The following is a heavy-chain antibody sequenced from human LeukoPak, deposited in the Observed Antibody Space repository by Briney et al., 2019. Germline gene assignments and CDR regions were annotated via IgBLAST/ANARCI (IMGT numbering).Heavy chain of an antibody. J-gene: IGHJ3*02. CDR2: IYYSGST. Sequence: PSETLSLTCTVSGGSISSSSYYWGWIRQPPGKGLEWIGSIYYSGSTYYNPSLKSRVTISVDTSKNQFSLKLSSVTAADTAVYYCARETDIVVVVAAQSNAFDIWGQGTMVTVSS. D-gene: IGHD2-15*01. CDR1: GGSISSSSYY. CDR3: ARETDIVVVVAAQSNAFDI. V-gene: IGHV4-39*07.